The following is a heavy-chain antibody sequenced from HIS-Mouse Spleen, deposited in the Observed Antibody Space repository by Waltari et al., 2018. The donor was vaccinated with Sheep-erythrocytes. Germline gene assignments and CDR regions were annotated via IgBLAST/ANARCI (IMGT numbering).Heavy chain of an antibody. CDR3: ARVASGATFDY. J-gene: IGHJ4*02. V-gene: IGHV3-21*01. CDR2: ISSSSMYI. CDR1: GFTFSSYS. Sequence: EVQLVESGGGLVKPGGSLRLSCAASGFTFSSYSMNWVRQAPGKGLEWVSSISSSSMYISYAESVKGRFTISRDKAKNSLYLQMNSLRAEDTAVYYCARVASGATFDYWGQGTLVTVSS. D-gene: IGHD1-26*01.